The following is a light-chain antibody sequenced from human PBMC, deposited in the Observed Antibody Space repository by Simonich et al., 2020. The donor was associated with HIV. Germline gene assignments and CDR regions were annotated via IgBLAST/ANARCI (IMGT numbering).Light chain of an antibody. CDR1: QSVSSN. Sequence: EIVMTQSPATLSVSPGQRATLSFRASQSVSSNLAWYQQKPGQAPRLLISDASTRATGIPARFGGSGSGTDFTLTISSMQSEDVAVYYCQQYNNRPLTFGGGTKVEIK. CDR3: QQYNNRPLT. V-gene: IGKV3-15*01. CDR2: DAS. J-gene: IGKJ4*01.